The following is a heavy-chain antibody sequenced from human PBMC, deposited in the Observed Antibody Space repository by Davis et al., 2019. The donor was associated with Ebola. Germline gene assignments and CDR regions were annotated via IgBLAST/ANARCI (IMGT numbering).Heavy chain of an antibody. D-gene: IGHD6-13*01. Sequence: ASVKVSCKASGYTFTSYDINWVRQATGQGLEWMGIINPSGGSTSYAQKFQGRVTMTRDTSTSTVYMELSSLRSEDTAVYYCARGAYSSSWREYFQHWGQGTLVTVSS. CDR3: ARGAYSSSWREYFQH. V-gene: IGHV1-46*01. CDR1: GYTFTSYD. J-gene: IGHJ1*01. CDR2: INPSGGST.